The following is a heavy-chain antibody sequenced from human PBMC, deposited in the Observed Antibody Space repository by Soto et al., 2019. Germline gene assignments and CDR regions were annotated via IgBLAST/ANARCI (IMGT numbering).Heavy chain of an antibody. CDR2: ISYDGSNK. V-gene: IGHV3-30*18. CDR1: GFPFSSYG. Sequence: GGSLRLSCAASGFPFSSYGMHWVRQAPGKGLEWVAVISYDGSNKYYADSVKGRFTISRDNSKNTLYLQMNSLRAEDTAVYYCAKDAVYTKFDYWGQGTLVTVSS. D-gene: IGHD4-4*01. J-gene: IGHJ4*02. CDR3: AKDAVYTKFDY.